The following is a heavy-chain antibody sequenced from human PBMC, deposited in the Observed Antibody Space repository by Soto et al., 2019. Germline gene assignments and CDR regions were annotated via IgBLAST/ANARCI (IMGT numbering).Heavy chain of an antibody. V-gene: IGHV3-30*18. Sequence: PGGSLRLSCAASGFTFSTSGMYWVRQAPGKGLEWVAVISHDGSDQHYADSVKGRWTISRDNSNDTVFLHMSGLGVDDTAVYYCAKSLRGVVPFGLDVWGQGTTVT. CDR1: GFTFSTSG. D-gene: IGHD2-21*01. CDR3: AKSLRGVVPFGLDV. J-gene: IGHJ6*02. CDR2: ISHDGSDQ.